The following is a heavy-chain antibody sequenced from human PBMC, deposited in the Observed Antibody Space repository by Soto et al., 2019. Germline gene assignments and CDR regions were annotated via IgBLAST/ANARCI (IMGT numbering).Heavy chain of an antibody. CDR3: AKNQERELPRVIDF. CDR1: GLTFSNYA. CDR2: MSGSSSTT. Sequence: GGSLRLSCATSGLTFSNYAMSWVRQAPGGGLEWVSSMSGSSSTTHYADSVRGRFTISRDRSKNTLYLQMSSLRAEDTALYYCAKNQERELPRVIDFWGQGTLVTVSS. V-gene: IGHV3-23*01. D-gene: IGHD1-7*01. J-gene: IGHJ4*02.